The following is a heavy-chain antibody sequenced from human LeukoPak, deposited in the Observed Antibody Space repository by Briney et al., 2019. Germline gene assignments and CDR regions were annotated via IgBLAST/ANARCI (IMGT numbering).Heavy chain of an antibody. D-gene: IGHD2-15*01. CDR3: ASHQAGYCSGGSCYEFDY. J-gene: IGHJ4*02. CDR2: IYYSGST. V-gene: IGHV4-39*01. Sequence: SETLSLTCTVSGGSISSSSYYWGWIRQPPGKGLEWIGSIYYSGSTYYNPSLKSRVTISVDTSKNQFSLKLSSVTAADTAVYYCASHQAGYCSGGSCYEFDYWGQGTLVTVSS. CDR1: GGSISSSSYY.